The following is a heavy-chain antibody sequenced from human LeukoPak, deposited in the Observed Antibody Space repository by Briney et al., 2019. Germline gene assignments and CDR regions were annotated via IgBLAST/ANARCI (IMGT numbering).Heavy chain of an antibody. D-gene: IGHD3-22*01. V-gene: IGHV7-4-1*02. CDR2: INTNTGNP. CDR3: ASTTARLLLPSAFDI. Sequence: GASVKVSCKASGYTFTSYAMNWVRQAPGQGLEWMGWINTNTGNPTYAQGFTGRFVLSLDTSVSAAYLQISSLKAEDTAVYYCASTTARLLLPSAFDIWGQGTMVTVSS. CDR1: GYTFTSYA. J-gene: IGHJ3*02.